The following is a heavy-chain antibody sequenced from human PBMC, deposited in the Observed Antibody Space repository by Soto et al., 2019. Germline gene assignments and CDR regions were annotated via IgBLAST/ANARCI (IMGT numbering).Heavy chain of an antibody. CDR3: ARARCSSGQCYYFDY. J-gene: IGHJ4*02. CDR1: GFTFSSYN. V-gene: IGHV3-64*02. Sequence: VQLVESGEGLVQPGGSLRLSCAASGFTFSSYNIHWIRQAPGNGLEFVSAISRSGDRTYYADSVKGRFTITRDNSKNTVWLQMGSLRAEDMAVYYCARARCSSGQCYYFDYWGRGALVSVSS. D-gene: IGHD2-15*01. CDR2: ISRSGDRT.